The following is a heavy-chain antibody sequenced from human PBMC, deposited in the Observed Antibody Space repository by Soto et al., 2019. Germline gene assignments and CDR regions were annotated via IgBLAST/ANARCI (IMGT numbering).Heavy chain of an antibody. CDR2: IKEDGSET. J-gene: IGHJ6*02. V-gene: IGHV3-7*03. CDR3: AREERPEDLRDLLIRQRAKIWGGDPSRGIRHYSYRMDV. Sequence: GGSLRLSCAASGFTFTNSWMAWVRQAPGKGLEWVANIKEDGSETYYVDSLRGRFAISRDNAKSSLFLQMTGLRADDAAVYFCAREERPEDLRDLLIRQRAKIWGGDPSRGIRHYSYRMDVWGQGDTVTGSS. D-gene: IGHD2-21*02. CDR1: GFTFTNSW.